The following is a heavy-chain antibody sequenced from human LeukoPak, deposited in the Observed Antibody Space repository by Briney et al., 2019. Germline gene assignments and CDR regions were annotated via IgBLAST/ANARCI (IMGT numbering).Heavy chain of an antibody. CDR2: FDPEDGET. CDR1: GSTLTELS. V-gene: IGHV1-24*01. Sequence: GASVKLCCKVSGSTLTELSMHWVRQAHGTGLERKGGFDPEDGETIYAQKFQGRVTMTEDTSTDTDYLELSILRSEDTAVYYCAIRYGDYVGNWFDPWGQGTLVTVSS. D-gene: IGHD4-17*01. CDR3: AIRYGDYVGNWFDP. J-gene: IGHJ5*02.